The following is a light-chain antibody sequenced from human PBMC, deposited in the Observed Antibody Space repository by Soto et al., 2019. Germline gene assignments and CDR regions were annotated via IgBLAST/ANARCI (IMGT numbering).Light chain of an antibody. J-gene: IGLJ3*02. CDR3: GADHGSGSNFVWV. V-gene: IGLV9-49*01. CDR2: VGTGGIVG. Sequence: QAVVTQPPSASASLGASVTLTCTLSSGYSNLKVDWYQQRPGKGPRFVMRVGTGGIVGSKGDGIPDRFSVLGSGLNRYLTIKNIQEEDESDYYCGADHGSGSNFVWVFGGGTQLTVL. CDR1: SGYSNLK.